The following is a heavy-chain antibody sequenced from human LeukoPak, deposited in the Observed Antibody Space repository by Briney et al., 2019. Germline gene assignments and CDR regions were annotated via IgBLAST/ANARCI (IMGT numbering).Heavy chain of an antibody. V-gene: IGHV4-61*01. CDR3: ARGGSYEDYYYYYMDV. CDR2: IYYSGST. Sequence: SETLSLTCTVSGGSINSSSYYWRWIRQPPGKGLDWIVYIYYSGSTNYNPSLKSRVTISVDTSKNQFSLKLSSVTAADTAVYYCARGGSYEDYYYYYMDVWGKGTTVTVSS. J-gene: IGHJ6*03. D-gene: IGHD5-18*01. CDR1: GGSINSSSYY.